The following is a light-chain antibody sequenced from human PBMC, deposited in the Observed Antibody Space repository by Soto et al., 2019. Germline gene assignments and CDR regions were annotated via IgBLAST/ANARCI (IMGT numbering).Light chain of an antibody. CDR3: QSYDSSLSGSVV. V-gene: IGLV1-40*01. CDR2: GNS. J-gene: IGLJ2*01. Sequence: QAVVTQPPSVSGAPGQRVTISCTGSNCNIWAAYDVHWYQQLPGTAPKLLIFGNSNRPSGVPDRFSGSKSGTSASLAITGLQADDEADYYCQSYDSSLSGSVVFGGGTKLTVL. CDR1: NCNIWAAYD.